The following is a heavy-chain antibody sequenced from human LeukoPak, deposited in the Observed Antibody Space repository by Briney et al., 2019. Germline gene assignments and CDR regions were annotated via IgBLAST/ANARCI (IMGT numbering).Heavy chain of an antibody. V-gene: IGHV4-38-2*02. Sequence: SETLSLTCAVSGYSISSGYYWGWSRQPPGKGLEWIGSIYHSGSTYYNPSLKSRVTISVDTSKNQFSLKLSSVTAADTAVYYCAREGKTVAGTSDYWGQGTLVTVSS. CDR3: AREGKTVAGTSDY. CDR2: IYHSGST. CDR1: GYSISSGYY. D-gene: IGHD6-19*01. J-gene: IGHJ4*02.